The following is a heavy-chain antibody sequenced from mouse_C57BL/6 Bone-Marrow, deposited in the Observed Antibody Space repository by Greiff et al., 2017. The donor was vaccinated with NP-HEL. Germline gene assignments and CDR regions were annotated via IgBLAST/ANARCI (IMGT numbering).Heavy chain of an antibody. J-gene: IGHJ3*01. V-gene: IGHV5-17*01. Sequence: EVMLVESGGGLVKPGGSLKLSCAASGFTFSDYGMHWVRQAPEKGLEWVAYISSGSSTIYYADTVKGRFTISSDNAKNTLFLQMTSLMSEDTAMYYCARPYYYGSSPWFAYWGQGTLVTVSA. CDR2: ISSGSSTI. CDR1: GFTFSDYG. D-gene: IGHD1-1*01. CDR3: ARPYYYGSSPWFAY.